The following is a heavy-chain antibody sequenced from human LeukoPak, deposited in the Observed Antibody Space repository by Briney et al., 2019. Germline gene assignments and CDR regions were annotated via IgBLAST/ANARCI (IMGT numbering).Heavy chain of an antibody. CDR1: GYTFTSYD. D-gene: IGHD3-22*01. CDR3: ARGQGYDSRGKHYAEYFQH. CDR2: MNPNSGNT. V-gene: IGHV1-8*01. Sequence: GASVKVSCKASGYTFTSYDINWVRQATGQGLEWMGWMNPNSGNTGYAQKFQGRVTMTRNTSISTAYMELSSLRSEDTAAYYCARGQGYDSRGKHYAEYFQHWGQGTLVTVSS. J-gene: IGHJ1*01.